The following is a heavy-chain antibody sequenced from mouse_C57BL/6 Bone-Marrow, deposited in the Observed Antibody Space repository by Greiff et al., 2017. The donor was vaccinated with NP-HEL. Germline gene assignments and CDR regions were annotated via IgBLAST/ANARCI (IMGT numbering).Heavy chain of an antibody. J-gene: IGHJ4*01. Sequence: EVQLQQSVAELVRPGASVKLSCTASGFNIKNTYMHWVKQRPEQGLAWIGRIDPANGNTKYAPKFQGKATITADTSSNTAYLQLSSLTSEDTAIYYCARPYYYGSSVYAMDYWGQGTSVTVSS. CDR2: IDPANGNT. V-gene: IGHV14-3*01. CDR1: GFNIKNTY. D-gene: IGHD1-1*01. CDR3: ARPYYYGSSVYAMDY.